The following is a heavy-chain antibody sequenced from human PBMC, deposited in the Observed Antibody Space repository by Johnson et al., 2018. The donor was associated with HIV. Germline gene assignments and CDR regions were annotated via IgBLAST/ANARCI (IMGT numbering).Heavy chain of an antibody. CDR1: GFTFSSYA. CDR3: ANGRSSWYVSGAFDI. J-gene: IGHJ3*02. Sequence: MQLVESGGGLVQPGGSLRLSCAVSGFTFSSYAMSWVRQAPGKGLEWVSAISGSGGSTYYADSVTGRFPISRDNSKNTLHLQMNSLRAEDTAVYYCANGRSSWYVSGAFDIWGQGTMVTVSS. D-gene: IGHD6-13*01. CDR2: ISGSGGST. V-gene: IGHV3-23*04.